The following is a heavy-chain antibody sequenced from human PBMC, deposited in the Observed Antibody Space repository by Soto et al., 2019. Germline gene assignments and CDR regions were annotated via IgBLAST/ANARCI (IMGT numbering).Heavy chain of an antibody. Sequence: QVQLVESGGGVVQPGRSLRLSCAASGFTSSSYGMHWVRQAPGKGLEWVAVIWYDGSNKYYADSVKGRFTISRDNSKNTLYLQMNSQRAEDTAVYYCARDDQRYFQHWGQGTLVTVSS. J-gene: IGHJ1*01. CDR2: IWYDGSNK. CDR3: ARDDQRYFQH. CDR1: GFTSSSYG. D-gene: IGHD2-2*01. V-gene: IGHV3-33*01.